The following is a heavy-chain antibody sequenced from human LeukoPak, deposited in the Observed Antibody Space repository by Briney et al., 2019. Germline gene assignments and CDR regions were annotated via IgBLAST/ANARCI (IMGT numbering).Heavy chain of an antibody. CDR2: IYYSGST. D-gene: IGHD2-21*01. CDR1: GGSISSYY. CDR3: ASPKIAMSEYLQH. V-gene: IGHV4-59*12. J-gene: IGHJ1*01. Sequence: SETLSLTCTVSGGSISSYYWSWIRQPPGKGLEWIGYIYYSGSTNYNPSLKSRVTISVDTSKNQFSLKLNSVTAADTVVYFCASPKIAMSEYLQHWGQGTLVTVSS.